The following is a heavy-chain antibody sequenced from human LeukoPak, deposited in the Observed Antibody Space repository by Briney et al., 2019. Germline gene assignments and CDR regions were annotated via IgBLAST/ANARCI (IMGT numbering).Heavy chain of an antibody. D-gene: IGHD4-17*01. J-gene: IGHJ4*02. CDR2: ISVGRGDS. CDR3: AIRGLTTVTTPFEFDY. V-gene: IGHV1-3*03. Sequence: ASVKVSCKASGYTFTSYTIHWVRQAPGQSLEWMGWISVGRGDSKCSQEFQGRVTLTRDTSATTAYLEVSSLRPEDMAVYYCAIRGLTTVTTPFEFDYWGQGTLVTVSS. CDR1: GYTFTSYT.